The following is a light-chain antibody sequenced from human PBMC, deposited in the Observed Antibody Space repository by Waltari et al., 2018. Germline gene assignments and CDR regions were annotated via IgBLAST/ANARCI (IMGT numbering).Light chain of an antibody. V-gene: IGKV3-11*01. CDR3: QQRSNWTPHT. J-gene: IGKJ2*01. CDR2: DAS. Sequence: EIVLTQSPDTLSLSPGDTATFSCRARQSVGSYLAWYQQKPGQPPRLLIYDASNRATGVPARFRGSGSGTEFTLTISSLEAEDFAVYYCQQRSNWTPHTFGQGARLEIK. CDR1: QSVGSY.